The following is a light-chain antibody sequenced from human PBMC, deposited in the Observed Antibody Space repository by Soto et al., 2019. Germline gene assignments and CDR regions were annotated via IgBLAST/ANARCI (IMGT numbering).Light chain of an antibody. CDR3: QQYNSYSRT. J-gene: IGKJ1*01. CDR1: QGISSY. V-gene: IGKV1-9*01. CDR2: AAS. Sequence: IQMTQSPSSLSASVGDRVTITCRASQGISSYLAWYQQKPGKAPKLLIYAASTLQSGVPSRFSGRGSGTEFTLTISSLQPDDFATYYCQQYNSYSRTFGQGTKVDIK.